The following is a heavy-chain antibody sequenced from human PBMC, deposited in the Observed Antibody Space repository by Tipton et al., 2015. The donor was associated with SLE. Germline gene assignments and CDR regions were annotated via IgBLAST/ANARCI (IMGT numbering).Heavy chain of an antibody. CDR1: GYSISSSHC. CDR3: ARGMVTWRGAIVGVDV. D-gene: IGHD2-21*02. CDR2: ISYGGGT. J-gene: IGHJ6*02. V-gene: IGHV4-28*03. Sequence: GLVKPSDTLSLTCAVSGYSISSSHCWGWIRQPPSKGLEWIGYISYGGGTNYNPSLKSRVTISVDTAKNQFSLKLTSVTAADTALYYCARGMVTWRGAIVGVDVWGQGTTVNVSS.